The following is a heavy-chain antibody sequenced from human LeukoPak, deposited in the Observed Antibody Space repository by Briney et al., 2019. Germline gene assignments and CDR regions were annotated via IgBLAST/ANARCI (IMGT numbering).Heavy chain of an antibody. V-gene: IGHV3-11*01. CDR3: AKDGAFSTSSF. J-gene: IGHJ3*01. CDR2: VSSSGTTI. CDR1: GFTFSEEY. D-gene: IGHD6-6*01. Sequence: GGFLRLSCAASGFTFSEEYMSWIRQAPGKGLEWISCVSSSGTTIYYADSVKGRFTISRDNVKDSLYLQMNSLRVEDTAVYYCAKDGAFSTSSFWGQGTMVAVSS.